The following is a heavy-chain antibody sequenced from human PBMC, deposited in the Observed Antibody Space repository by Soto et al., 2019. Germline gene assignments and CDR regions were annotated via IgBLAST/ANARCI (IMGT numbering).Heavy chain of an antibody. CDR2: IYYSGST. J-gene: IGHJ4*02. V-gene: IGHV4-31*03. D-gene: IGHD3-22*01. CDR1: GGSISSGGYY. CDR3: ARGEDYYDSSGPPDY. Sequence: SETLSLTCTVSGGSISSGGYYWSLIRQHPGKGLEWIGYIYYSGSTYYNPSLKSRVTISVDTSKNQFSLKLSSVTAADTAVYYCARGEDYYDSSGPPDYWGQGTLVTVSS.